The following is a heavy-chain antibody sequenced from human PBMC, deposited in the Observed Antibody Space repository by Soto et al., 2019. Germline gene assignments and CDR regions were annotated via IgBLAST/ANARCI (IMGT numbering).Heavy chain of an antibody. V-gene: IGHV3-23*01. Sequence: EVQLLESGGGLVQPGGSLRLSCAASGFTFSTHAMTWVRQAPGKGLEWVSTIGSTTGNTFYADSVKGRFTISRDNSKDTVYLQMNSRRAGDTAVYFCANRGRFYFDYWGQGALVTVSS. CDR2: IGSTTGNT. CDR3: ANRGRFYFDY. D-gene: IGHD3-16*01. CDR1: GFTFSTHA. J-gene: IGHJ4*02.